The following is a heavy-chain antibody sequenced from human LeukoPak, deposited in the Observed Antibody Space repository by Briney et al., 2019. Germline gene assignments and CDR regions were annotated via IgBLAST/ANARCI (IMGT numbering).Heavy chain of an antibody. D-gene: IGHD5-24*01. CDR3: TRVTDGEPPFDY. CDR2: ISYDGVNK. J-gene: IGHJ4*02. CDR1: GFTISRYA. V-gene: IGHV3-30*09. Sequence: PGRPLRLSCAASGFTISRYAMHWVRQAPGKGLEWVALISYDGVNKYYADSVKGRFAISRDNSKNTLYLQMNSLRAEDTAVYFCTRVTDGEPPFDYWGQGTLVTVSS.